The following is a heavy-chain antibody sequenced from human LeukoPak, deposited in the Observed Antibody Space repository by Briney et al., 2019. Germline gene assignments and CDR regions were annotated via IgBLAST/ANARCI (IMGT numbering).Heavy chain of an antibody. CDR3: ARRIVGATNWFDP. Sequence: GGSLRLSRAASGFIFDDYGMSWVRQAPGKGLEWVSGINWNGGSTGYADSVKGRFTISRDNAKNSLYLQMNSLRAEDTALYYCARRIVGATNWFDPWGQGTLVTVSS. D-gene: IGHD1-26*01. CDR1: GFIFDDYG. J-gene: IGHJ5*02. V-gene: IGHV3-20*04. CDR2: INWNGGST.